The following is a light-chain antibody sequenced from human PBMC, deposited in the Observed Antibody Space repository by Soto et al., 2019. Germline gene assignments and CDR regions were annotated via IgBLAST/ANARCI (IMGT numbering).Light chain of an antibody. J-gene: IGKJ1*01. Sequence: ETVLTQSPGTLSLSPGERATLSCRASQSVSGSRLAWYHQKPGQAPRLLIYGEFNRVTGIPGRFSGSGSGTDFTLTISRLEPEDFAVYYCQQYGNSPSTFGQGTKVEIK. CDR1: QSVSGSR. CDR2: GEF. V-gene: IGKV3-20*01. CDR3: QQYGNSPST.